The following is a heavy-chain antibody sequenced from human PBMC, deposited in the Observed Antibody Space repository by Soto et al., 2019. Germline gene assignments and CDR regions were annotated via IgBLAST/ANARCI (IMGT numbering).Heavy chain of an antibody. CDR1: GYTFTSYG. D-gene: IGHD3-22*01. J-gene: IGHJ4*01. CDR3: ARLYDDTSGNFDY. Sequence: ASVKVSCKASGYTFTSYGISWVRQAPGQGLEWMGWISAYNGNTNYAQTFQGRVTITADKSTSTAYMDLSSLRSEDTAVYYCARLYDDTSGNFDYWG. CDR2: ISAYNGNT. V-gene: IGHV1-18*01.